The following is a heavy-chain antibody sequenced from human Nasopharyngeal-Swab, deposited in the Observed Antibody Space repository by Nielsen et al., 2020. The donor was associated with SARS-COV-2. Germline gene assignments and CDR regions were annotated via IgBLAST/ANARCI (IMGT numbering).Heavy chain of an antibody. CDR3: ARNNYDFWSGHWFDP. CDR1: GGSISSSSYY. Sequence: SETLSLTSTVSGGSISSSSYYWSWIRQPPGKGLEWIGYIYYSGSTNYNPSLKSRVTISVDTSKNQFSLKLSSVTAADTAVYYCARNNYDFWSGHWFDPWGQGTLVTVSS. D-gene: IGHD3-3*01. CDR2: IYYSGST. J-gene: IGHJ5*02. V-gene: IGHV4-61*01.